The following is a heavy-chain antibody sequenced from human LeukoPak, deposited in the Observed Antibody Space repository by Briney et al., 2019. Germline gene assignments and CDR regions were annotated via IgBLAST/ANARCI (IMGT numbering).Heavy chain of an antibody. Sequence: GGSLRLSCAASGFTFSSYAMSWVRQAPGKGLEWVSAISDSGGSTYYADSVKGRFTISRDNSKNTLYLQMNSLRAEDTAVYYCAKEPLSYYDILTGYLELDYWGQGTLVTVFS. J-gene: IGHJ4*02. CDR2: ISDSGGST. V-gene: IGHV3-23*01. D-gene: IGHD3-9*01. CDR1: GFTFSSYA. CDR3: AKEPLSYYDILTGYLELDY.